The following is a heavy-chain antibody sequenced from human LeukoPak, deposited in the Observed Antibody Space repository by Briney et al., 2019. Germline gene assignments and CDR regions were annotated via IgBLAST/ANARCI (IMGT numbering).Heavy chain of an antibody. D-gene: IGHD1-1*01. CDR3: AREGTAGTNLNWFDP. CDR2: ISYSGST. J-gene: IGHJ5*02. Sequence: PSETLSLTCTVSGGSISSYYWSWIRQPPGKGLEWIGYISYSGSTNFNPSLKSRVTITVDTSKNQFSLKLSSVTAADTAVYYCAREGTAGTNLNWFDPWGQGTLVTVSS. CDR1: GGSISSYY. V-gene: IGHV4-59*01.